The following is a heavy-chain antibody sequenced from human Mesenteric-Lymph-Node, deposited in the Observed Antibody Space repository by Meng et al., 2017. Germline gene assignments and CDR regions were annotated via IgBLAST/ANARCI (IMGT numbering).Heavy chain of an antibody. D-gene: IGHD2-21*02. CDR3: ARVAFCGGDCYFLAP. CDR1: GGSFSDYF. Sequence: QVQLQQGGAGRLKPSATLSLTCAVYGGSFSDYFWTWIRQPPGKGLEWIGEINHSGSTNYNPSLKSRVTISVDTSKNQFSLKLTSVTATDTAVYYCARVAFCGGDCYFLAPWGQGTLVTVSS. CDR2: INHSGST. J-gene: IGHJ5*02. V-gene: IGHV4-34*01.